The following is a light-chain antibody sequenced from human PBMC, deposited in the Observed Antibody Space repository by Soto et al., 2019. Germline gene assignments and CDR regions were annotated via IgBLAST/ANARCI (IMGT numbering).Light chain of an antibody. V-gene: IGKV3-20*01. CDR2: GAS. Sequence: EIVLTQSPGTLSLSPGERATLSCRASQSVSSSYLAWYQQKPGQAPRLLIYGASSRATGIPDRFSGSGSGTDFTLTINRLEPEDFAVYYCQQYSTSTLYTFGQGTKLEIK. CDR3: QQYSTSTLYT. CDR1: QSVSSSY. J-gene: IGKJ2*01.